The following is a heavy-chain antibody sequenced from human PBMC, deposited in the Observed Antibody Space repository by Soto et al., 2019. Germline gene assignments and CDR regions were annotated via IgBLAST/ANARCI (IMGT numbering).Heavy chain of an antibody. Sequence: SVKVSCKASGGTFSSYPISWVRQAPGQGLEWMGEIVPVFTSANYAQKFRGRVTITADESSTTAYMELSSLTSEDTAVYYCATRATVGIYYYYGLDVWGQGTTVTVSS. V-gene: IGHV1-69*13. CDR2: IVPVFTSA. CDR3: ATRATVGIYYYYGLDV. J-gene: IGHJ6*02. CDR1: GGTFSSYP. D-gene: IGHD4-17*01.